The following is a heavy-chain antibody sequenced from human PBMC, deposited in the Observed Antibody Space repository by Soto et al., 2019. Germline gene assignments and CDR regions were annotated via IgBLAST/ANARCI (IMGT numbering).Heavy chain of an antibody. J-gene: IGHJ4*02. Sequence: QVQLVQSGAEVQKPGSSVKVSCRAARGSFSASGFSWVRQAPGQGLEWVGGFIPIFGTANYAPKFQDRVTMSAHEATSTVYMALSSLKPEDTAMYYSPTSGYTYGPNIDWGQGTLVTVSS. CDR3: PTSGYTYGPNID. CDR2: FIPIFGTA. D-gene: IGHD5-18*01. CDR1: RGSFSASG. V-gene: IGHV1-69*01.